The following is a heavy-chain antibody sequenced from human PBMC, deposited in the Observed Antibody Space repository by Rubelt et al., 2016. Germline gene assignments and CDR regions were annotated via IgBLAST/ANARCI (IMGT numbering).Heavy chain of an antibody. D-gene: IGHD3-10*01. CDR3: ARGYRTSGYNWFDP. J-gene: IGHJ5*02. CDR2: IYYKGST. CDR1: GGSISTYY. Sequence: QVQLQESGPGLVRPSETLSLTCTVSGGSISTYYWSWIRQPPGKGLEWIGYIYYKGSTNYHPPLKSRVTLSVDTSKNQFSLKLRSVTAADTAVYYCARGYRTSGYNWFDPWGQGTLVTVSS. V-gene: IGHV4-59*12.